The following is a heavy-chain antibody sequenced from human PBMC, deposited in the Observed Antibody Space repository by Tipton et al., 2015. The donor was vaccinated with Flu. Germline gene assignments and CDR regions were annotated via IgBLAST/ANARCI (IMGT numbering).Heavy chain of an antibody. CDR1: GYSISSGYY. V-gene: IGHV4-38-2*02. CDR2: IYHSGST. CDR3: ASISGSYGGDY. Sequence: LRLSCTVSGYSISSGYYWGWIRQPPGKGLEWIGSIYHSGSTYYNPSLKSLVTISVDTSKNQFSLKLSSVTAADTAVYYCASISGSYGGDYWGQGTLVTVSS. D-gene: IGHD1-26*01. J-gene: IGHJ4*02.